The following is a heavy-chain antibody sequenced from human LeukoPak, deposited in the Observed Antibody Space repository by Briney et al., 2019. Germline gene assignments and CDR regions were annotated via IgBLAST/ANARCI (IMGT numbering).Heavy chain of an antibody. CDR2: IYDSGST. Sequence: SETLSLTCAVSGGSISGYYWSWIRQPPGKGLEWIGYIYDSGSTNYNPSLKSRVTISVDTSKNQFSLKLSSVTAADTAVYYCARDLLSSSWVYFQHWGQGTLVTVSS. J-gene: IGHJ1*01. CDR1: GGSISGYY. D-gene: IGHD6-13*01. CDR3: ARDLLSSSWVYFQH. V-gene: IGHV4-59*01.